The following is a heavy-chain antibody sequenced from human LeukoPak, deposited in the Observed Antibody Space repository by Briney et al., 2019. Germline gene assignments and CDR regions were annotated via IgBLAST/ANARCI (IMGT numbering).Heavy chain of an antibody. J-gene: IGHJ5*02. Sequence: GGTLRLSCEASGFSFAEYTMHRGRQGPGKGLEWVSLISDVGENTYYAESVRGRFTVSRDNSKNSLYLQMNSLRSEDTAIYYCAKDGHYCTATTCYSSCFDPWGQGTLVTVSS. CDR1: GFSFAEYT. V-gene: IGHV3-43*01. CDR3: AKDGHYCTATTCYSSCFDP. CDR2: ISDVGENT. D-gene: IGHD2-8*02.